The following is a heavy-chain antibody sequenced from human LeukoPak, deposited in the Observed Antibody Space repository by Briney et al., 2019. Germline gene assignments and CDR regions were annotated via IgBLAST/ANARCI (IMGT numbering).Heavy chain of an antibody. V-gene: IGHV4-34*01. CDR1: GGSFSGYY. D-gene: IGHD3-10*01. CDR2: IDHSGRT. CDR3: ARGYTYYGSGSPPGDV. J-gene: IGHJ6*03. Sequence: SETLSLTCAVYGGSFSGYYWSWIRHPPGRGLQWIAEIDHSGRTHYNPSLKSRVIISVDMSQHQVSLRLNSLTAADTAVYYCARGYTYYGSGSPPGDVWGNGTSVIVSS.